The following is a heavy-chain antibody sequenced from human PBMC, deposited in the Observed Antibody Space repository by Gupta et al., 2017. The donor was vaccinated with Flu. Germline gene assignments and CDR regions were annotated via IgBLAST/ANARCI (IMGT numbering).Heavy chain of an antibody. CDR2: VYYSGSA. Sequence: QLHLQESGPGLVKTSETLSLTCTVSGASISSVRYYWAWIRQPPGKGLDWLATVYYSGSAFYNPSLKSRITISIDTSKNQFSLKMRSVTAADTATYFCARLDIGGPAVAGTVDKWGRGALVTVSS. CDR3: ARLDIGGPAVAGTVDK. J-gene: IGHJ4*02. CDR1: GASISSVRYY. D-gene: IGHD6-19*01. V-gene: IGHV4-39*01.